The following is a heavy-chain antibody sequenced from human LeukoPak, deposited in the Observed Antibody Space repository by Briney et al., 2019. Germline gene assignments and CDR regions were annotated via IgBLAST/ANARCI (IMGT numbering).Heavy chain of an antibody. D-gene: IGHD4-11*01. CDR1: GGSISSYY. V-gene: IGHV4-59*01. Sequence: PSGTLSLTCTVSGGSISSYYWSWIRQPPGKGLEWIGYTYYSGSTNYNPSLKSRVTISVDTSKNQFSLKLSSVTAADTAVYYCARGDMTTNYYYGMDVWGQGTTVTVSS. J-gene: IGHJ6*02. CDR3: ARGDMTTNYYYGMDV. CDR2: TYYSGST.